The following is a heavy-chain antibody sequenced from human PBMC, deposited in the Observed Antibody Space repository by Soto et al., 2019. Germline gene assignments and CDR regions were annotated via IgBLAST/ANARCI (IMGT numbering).Heavy chain of an antibody. Sequence: RLSCAASGFTFTGYAMSWVRQAPGKGLEWVSGISGSGSSTDYADSVKGRFIISRDSSNNTVYLQMNSLTAEDTAMYYCAKSIIAAGTYHFDNWGQGALVTVS. CDR3: AKSIIAAGTYHFDN. CDR2: ISGSGSST. J-gene: IGHJ4*02. D-gene: IGHD6-13*01. CDR1: GFTFTGYA. V-gene: IGHV3-23*01.